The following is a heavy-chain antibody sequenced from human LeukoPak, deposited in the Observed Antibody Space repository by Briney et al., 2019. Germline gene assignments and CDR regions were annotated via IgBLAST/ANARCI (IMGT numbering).Heavy chain of an antibody. V-gene: IGHV4-38-2*02. J-gene: IGHJ4*02. D-gene: IGHD4-11*01. Sequence: SETLSLTCTVSDYSISSGYGYYWGWIRQPPGKGLEWIGNIYHSGITYYNHFNSSLKSRVTISIDTSMNQFSLSLTSVTAADTAVYYCARGPTVTTLDYWGQGTLVTVSS. CDR1: DYSISSGYGYY. CDR2: IYHSGIT. CDR3: ARGPTVTTLDY.